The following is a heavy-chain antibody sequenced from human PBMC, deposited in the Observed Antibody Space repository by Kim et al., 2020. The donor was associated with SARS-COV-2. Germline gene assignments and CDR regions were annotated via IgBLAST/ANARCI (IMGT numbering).Heavy chain of an antibody. Sequence: NPTLTRRVTVSVDTSKKQFALQLSYVTAADTAVYYCARGPLRLLLRSFDYWGQGTLVTVSS. CDR3: ARGPLRLLLRSFDY. V-gene: IGHV4-34*01. J-gene: IGHJ4*02. D-gene: IGHD3-22*01.